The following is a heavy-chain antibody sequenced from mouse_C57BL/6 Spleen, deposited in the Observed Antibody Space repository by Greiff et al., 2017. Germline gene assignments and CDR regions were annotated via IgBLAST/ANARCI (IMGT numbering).Heavy chain of an antibody. V-gene: IGHV1-52*01. CDR3: AKDLGNFDY. CDR2: IDPSDSET. Sequence: QVQLQQPGAELVRPGSSVKLSCKASGYTFTCYWMHWVKQTPIQGLELIGNIDPSDSETHYTHKFRYMVTLAVDKSSRTAYMQLSSLTSEDSAVYSCAKDLGNFDYWGQGTTLTVSS. D-gene: IGHD2-14*01. CDR1: GYTFTCYW. J-gene: IGHJ2*01.